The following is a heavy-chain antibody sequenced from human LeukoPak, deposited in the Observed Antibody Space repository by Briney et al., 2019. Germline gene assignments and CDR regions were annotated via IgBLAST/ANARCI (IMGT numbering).Heavy chain of an antibody. CDR1: VFSFNSDW. D-gene: IGHD3-16*01. CDR3: TRRLDD. Sequence: GGSLRLSCAASVFSFNSDWMVWVRQARGKGLEWVANIKHDESEKNYLDSVKGRFTISRDNAQNSLYLQMNGLRVEDTAVYYCTRRLDDWGQGTLVTVSS. V-gene: IGHV3-7*01. J-gene: IGHJ4*02. CDR2: IKHDESEK.